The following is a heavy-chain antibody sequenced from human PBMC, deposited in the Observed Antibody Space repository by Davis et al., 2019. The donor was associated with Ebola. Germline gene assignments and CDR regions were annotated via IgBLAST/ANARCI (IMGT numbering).Heavy chain of an antibody. CDR3: AKQRGVGAIDYDY. Sequence: GGSLRLSCAASGFTFSSYWMHWVRQAPGRGLEWVAFVRSHGSDDHYADSVKGRFTTFRDNPKNTLYLQMNSLRADDTAVYYCAKQRGVGAIDYDYWGRGTVVTVSS. CDR2: VRSHGSDD. J-gene: IGHJ4*02. CDR1: GFTFSSYW. V-gene: IGHV3-30*02. D-gene: IGHD1-26*01.